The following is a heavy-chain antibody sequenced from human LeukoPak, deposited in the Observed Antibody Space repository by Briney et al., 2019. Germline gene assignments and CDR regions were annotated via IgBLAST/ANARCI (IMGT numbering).Heavy chain of an antibody. CDR1: GGSISSSSYY. V-gene: IGHV4-39*01. Sequence: PSETLSLTCTVSGGSISSSSYYWGWIRQPPGKGLEWIGSIYYSGSTYYNPSLKSRVTISVDTSKNQFSLKLSSVTAADTAVYYCAGLIRIGSGWYTPSYYFDYWGQGTLVTVSS. CDR2: IYYSGST. D-gene: IGHD6-19*01. CDR3: AGLIRIGSGWYTPSYYFDY. J-gene: IGHJ4*02.